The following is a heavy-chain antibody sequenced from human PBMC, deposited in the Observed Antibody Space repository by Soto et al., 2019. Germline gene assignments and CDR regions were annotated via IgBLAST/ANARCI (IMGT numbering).Heavy chain of an antibody. CDR3: ARGDVRVVACFDP. Sequence: QVQLVQSGAEVKKPGASVKVSCKASGYTFTDYYIHWVRQAPGQGLEWMGWINPNSGATNYAQKFQGRVTMTRDTSISKACRELSRLISDYTAAYYCARGDVRVVACFDPWGQGALVTVSS. J-gene: IGHJ5*02. CDR2: INPNSGAT. D-gene: IGHD2-15*01. V-gene: IGHV1-2*02. CDR1: GYTFTDYY.